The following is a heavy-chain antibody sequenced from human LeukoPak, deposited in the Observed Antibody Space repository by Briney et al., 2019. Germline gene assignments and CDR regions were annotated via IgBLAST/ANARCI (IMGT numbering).Heavy chain of an antibody. CDR2: INPNSGGS. D-gene: IGHD7-27*01. V-gene: IGHV1-2*05. Sequence: GGSLRLSCKASGYTFIDYYIHWVRQASGQGLEWMGRINPNSGGSNYAQNFQGRVTMTRDTSISTAYMELSRLRSDDTGVYYCARDLPSTSNWELDYWGQGTLVTVSS. CDR3: ARDLPSTSNWELDY. J-gene: IGHJ4*02. CDR1: GYTFIDYY.